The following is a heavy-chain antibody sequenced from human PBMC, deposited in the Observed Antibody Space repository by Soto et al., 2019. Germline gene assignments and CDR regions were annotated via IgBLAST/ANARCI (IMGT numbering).Heavy chain of an antibody. CDR1: GGTFSSYA. J-gene: IGHJ4*02. Sequence: SVKVSCQASGGTFSSYAISWVRQAPGQGLEWMGGIIPIFGTANYAQKFQGRVTITADESTSTAYMELSSLRSEDTAVYYCARLAAAGYYFDYWGQGTLVTVSS. CDR2: IIPIFGTA. V-gene: IGHV1-69*13. D-gene: IGHD6-13*01. CDR3: ARLAAAGYYFDY.